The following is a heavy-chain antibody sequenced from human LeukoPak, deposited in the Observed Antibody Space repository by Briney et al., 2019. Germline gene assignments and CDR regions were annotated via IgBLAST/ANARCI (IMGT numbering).Heavy chain of an antibody. CDR2: IYHSGTT. D-gene: IGHD3-10*01. J-gene: IGHJ4*02. CDR3: AIRVVPLEGEEWGLNCDY. V-gene: IGHV4-38-2*01. Sequence: SETLSLTCAVSDYPLSSNYLWGWIRQPPGEGLEWIGGIYHSGTTYYNPSLKSRVTFLLDTSKSQFSLKLTSVSAADTAMYFCAIRVVPLEGEEWGLNCDYWGQGILVTVSS. CDR1: DYPLSSNYL.